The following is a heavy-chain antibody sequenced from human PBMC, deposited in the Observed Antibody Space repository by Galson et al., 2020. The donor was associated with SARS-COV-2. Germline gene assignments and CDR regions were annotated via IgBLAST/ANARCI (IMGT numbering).Heavy chain of an antibody. V-gene: IGHV4-4*02. D-gene: IGHD3-10*01. Sequence: ASETLSLTCAVSGGSISSSNWWSWVRQPPGKGLEWIGEIYHSGSTNYNPSLNSRVTISVDKSKNQFSLMLSSVTAADTAVYYCARERFGELLRMGGFDIWGQGTMVTGSS. CDR3: ARERFGELLRMGGFDI. CDR1: GGSISSSNW. CDR2: IYHSGST. J-gene: IGHJ3*02.